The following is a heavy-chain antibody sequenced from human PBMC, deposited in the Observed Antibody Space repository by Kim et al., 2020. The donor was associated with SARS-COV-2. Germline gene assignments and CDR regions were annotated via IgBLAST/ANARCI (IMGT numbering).Heavy chain of an antibody. D-gene: IGHD2-2*01. CDR3: ARDLYGLDCTSTTCFIYGMDG. CDR1: GFTFGDYA. Sequence: GGSLRLSCAASGFTFGDYAMHWVRQAPGKGLEWVSGISWRSDNIYYAGSVEGRFTISRDNAKNSLFLQMIGLRHEDTAVYYCARDLYGLDCTSTTCFIYGMDGWGQGTTVTVSS. CDR2: ISWRSDNI. J-gene: IGHJ6*02. V-gene: IGHV3-9*01.